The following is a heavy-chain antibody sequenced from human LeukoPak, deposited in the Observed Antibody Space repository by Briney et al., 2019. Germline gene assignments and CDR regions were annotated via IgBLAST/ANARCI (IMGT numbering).Heavy chain of an antibody. Sequence: GGSLRLSCAASGFTFSSYEMNWVRRAPGKRLQWCSAISGSGGSKYYGDCVKGRFTISRDNFKNTLYLRMHSLRAEDTAVYYCAKVAGGLGVPAAGNDYWGQGTLVTVSS. V-gene: IGHV3-23*01. D-gene: IGHD2-2*01. CDR2: ISGSGGSK. CDR1: GFTFSSYE. CDR3: AKVAGGLGVPAAGNDY. J-gene: IGHJ4*02.